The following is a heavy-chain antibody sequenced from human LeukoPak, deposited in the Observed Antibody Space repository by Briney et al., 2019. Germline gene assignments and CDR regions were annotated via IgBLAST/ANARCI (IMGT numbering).Heavy chain of an antibody. J-gene: IGHJ4*02. CDR1: GFDFNDFA. D-gene: IGHD3-22*01. V-gene: IGHV3-23*01. CDR2: MSGSGDTT. Sequence: GGFLRLSCAASGFDFNDFAMTWVRQAPGKGLEWVSSMSGSGDTTEYAASVKGRFTTSRDNAKKTLYLEMNSLRVEDTAIYYCAKDHVGIAMIVMVLDSWGQGTLVTVSS. CDR3: AKDHVGIAMIVMVLDS.